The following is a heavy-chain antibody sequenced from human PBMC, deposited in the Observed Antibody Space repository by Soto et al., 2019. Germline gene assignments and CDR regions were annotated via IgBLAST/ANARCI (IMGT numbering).Heavy chain of an antibody. V-gene: IGHV1-3*01. D-gene: IGHD2-15*01. J-gene: IGHJ6*02. CDR1: GYTFTSYA. Sequence: AASVKVSCKASGYTFTSYAMHWVRQAPGQRLEWMGWINAGNGNTKYSQKFQGRVTITRDTSASTAYMELSSLRSEDTAVYYCARDHRGICSGGSCYGYYYGMDVWGQGTTVTVSS. CDR2: INAGNGNT. CDR3: ARDHRGICSGGSCYGYYYGMDV.